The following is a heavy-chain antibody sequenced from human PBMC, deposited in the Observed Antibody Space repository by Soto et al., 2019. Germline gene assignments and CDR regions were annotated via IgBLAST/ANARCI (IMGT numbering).Heavy chain of an antibody. V-gene: IGHV3-66*01. CDR2: IFSNGDT. Sequence: ELQLVASGGGLVQPGGSLRLSCAASGFTVSNNYVRWVRQAPGKGLEWVSLIFSNGDTRDADSVKVRFTISRDSSSNTLYLQMNSLRVEDTAVYYCARDGTYNWVGGKGIHVTVPS. D-gene: IGHD1-1*01. CDR1: GFTVSNNY. CDR3: ARDGTYNWV. J-gene: IGHJ4*02.